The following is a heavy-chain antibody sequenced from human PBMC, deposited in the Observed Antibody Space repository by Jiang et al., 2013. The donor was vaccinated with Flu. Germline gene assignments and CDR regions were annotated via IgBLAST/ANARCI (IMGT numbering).Heavy chain of an antibody. CDR3: AHSLWYDTSGSYYGIRFDY. J-gene: IGHJ4*02. D-gene: IGHD3-22*01. CDR2: IYWDDDK. CDR1: GFSLSTSGVG. Sequence: KPTQTLTLTCTFSGFSLSTSGVGVGWIRQPPGKALEWLALIYWDDDKPYSPSLRSRLTITKDTSKNQVVLRMTNMDPVDTATYYCAHSLWYDTSGSYYGIRFDYWGQGTL. V-gene: IGHV2-5*02.